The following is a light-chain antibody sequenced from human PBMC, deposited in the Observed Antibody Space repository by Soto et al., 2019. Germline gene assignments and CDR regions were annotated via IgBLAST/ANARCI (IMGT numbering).Light chain of an antibody. CDR3: SSYTSSSTLVV. CDR2: EVS. J-gene: IGLJ2*01. V-gene: IGLV2-14*01. Sequence: QSALTQPASVSGSPGQSITISCTGTSSDVGGYNYVSWYQQHPGKAPKLMIYEVSNRPSGVSNRFSGSKSGNTASLTISGLPAEDEADYYCSSYTSSSTLVVFGVGTKLTVL. CDR1: SSDVGGYNY.